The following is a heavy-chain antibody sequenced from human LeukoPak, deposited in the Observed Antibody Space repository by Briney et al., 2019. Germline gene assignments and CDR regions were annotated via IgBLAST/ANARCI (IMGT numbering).Heavy chain of an antibody. CDR2: ISWNTGSI. Sequence: GRSLRLSCAASGFTFDDYAMHWVRQPPGKGLEWVSGISWNTGSIGYADSVKGRFTISRDNAKNSLSLQMNSLRAEDTAVYYCARDPYNGSYGDDYYYYMDVWGKGTTVTISS. V-gene: IGHV3-9*01. J-gene: IGHJ6*03. CDR3: ARDPYNGSYGDDYYYYMDV. CDR1: GFTFDDYA. D-gene: IGHD1-26*01.